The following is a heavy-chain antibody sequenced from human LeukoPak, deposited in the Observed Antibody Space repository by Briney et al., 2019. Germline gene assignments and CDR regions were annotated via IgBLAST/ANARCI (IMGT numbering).Heavy chain of an antibody. CDR2: IYYSGST. J-gene: IGHJ4*02. D-gene: IGHD7-27*01. Sequence: SETLSLTCTVSGGSISSSSYYWGWIRQPPGKGLEWIGSIYYSGSTYHNPSLKSRVTISVDTSKNQFSLKLSSVTAADTAVYYCATRKLGNDYWGQGTLVTVSS. CDR3: ATRKLGNDY. CDR1: GGSISSSSYY. V-gene: IGHV4-39*07.